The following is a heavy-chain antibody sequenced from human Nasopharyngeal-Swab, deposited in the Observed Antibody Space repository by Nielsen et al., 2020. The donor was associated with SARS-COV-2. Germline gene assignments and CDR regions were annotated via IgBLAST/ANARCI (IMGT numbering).Heavy chain of an antibody. D-gene: IGHD1-26*01. Sequence: GGSLRLSCAASGFTFTNAWMTWVRQAPGKGLEWVGRIKSKTDGGTTDYAAPVKGRFTISSDDSKNTLFLQMNSLKIEDTAVYYCTIDLSHWWELTGVYMDVWGKGTTVTVSS. CDR1: GFTFTNAW. V-gene: IGHV3-15*01. J-gene: IGHJ6*03. CDR2: IKSKTDGGTT. CDR3: TIDLSHWWELTGVYMDV.